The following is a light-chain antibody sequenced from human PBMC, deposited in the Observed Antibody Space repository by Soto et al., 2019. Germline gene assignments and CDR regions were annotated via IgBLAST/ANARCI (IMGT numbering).Light chain of an antibody. CDR2: AAS. Sequence: DIQMTQSPSSLSASVGDRVTITCRASQSISSYLNWYQQKPGKAPKFLIFAASSLQSWVPSRFSGSGSGTDFTLTISSLQPEDFATYYCQQSYSSPWTFGQGTKV. CDR1: QSISSY. J-gene: IGKJ1*01. V-gene: IGKV1-39*01. CDR3: QQSYSSPWT.